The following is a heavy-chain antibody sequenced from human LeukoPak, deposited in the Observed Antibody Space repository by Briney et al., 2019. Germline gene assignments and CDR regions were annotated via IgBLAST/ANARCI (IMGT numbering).Heavy chain of an antibody. V-gene: IGHV3-7*01. Sequence: PGGSLRLPCAASGFTFSSYWMSWVRQAPGKGLEWVANIKQDGSEKYYVDSVKGRFTISRDNAKNSLYLQMNSLRAEDTAVYYCAREGGGSSGWFPYYYYYMDVWGKGTTVTVSS. CDR2: IKQDGSEK. D-gene: IGHD6-19*01. J-gene: IGHJ6*03. CDR3: AREGGGSSGWFPYYYYYMDV. CDR1: GFTFSSYW.